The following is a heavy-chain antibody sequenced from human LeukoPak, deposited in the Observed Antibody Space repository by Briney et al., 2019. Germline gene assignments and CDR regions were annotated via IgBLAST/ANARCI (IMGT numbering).Heavy chain of an antibody. J-gene: IGHJ1*01. V-gene: IGHV3-23*01. Sequence: GGSLRLSRAASGFTFSSYAMSWVRQAPGKGLEWVSVISGSGYSTYYADSVKGQFTISRDNSKNTLYLQMNSLRAEDTAVYYCAKDRSGSTAEYFQHWGQGTLVTVSS. CDR1: GFTFSSYA. CDR2: ISGSGYST. CDR3: AKDRSGSTAEYFQH. D-gene: IGHD3-10*01.